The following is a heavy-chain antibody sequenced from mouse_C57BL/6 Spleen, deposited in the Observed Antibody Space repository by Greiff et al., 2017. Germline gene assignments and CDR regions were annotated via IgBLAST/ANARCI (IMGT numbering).Heavy chain of an antibody. J-gene: IGHJ4*01. D-gene: IGHD2-13*01. CDR2: IYPGGGYT. Sequence: QVQLQQSGAELVRPGTSVKMSCKASGYTFTNYWIGWAKQRPGHGLEWIGDIYPGGGYTNYNEKFKGKATLTADKSSSTAYMQFSSLTSEDSAIYYCARKSYGDDNYAMDYWGQGTSVTVSS. CDR1: GYTFTNYW. CDR3: ARKSYGDDNYAMDY. V-gene: IGHV1-63*01.